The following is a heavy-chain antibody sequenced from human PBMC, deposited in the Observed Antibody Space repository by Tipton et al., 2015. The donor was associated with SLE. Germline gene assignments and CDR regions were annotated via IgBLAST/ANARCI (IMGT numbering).Heavy chain of an antibody. J-gene: IGHJ3*02. D-gene: IGHD5-12*01. CDR1: GFTFSSYA. CDR2: TNRDGSSR. CDR3: AKRHFNSGSYDAFSI. V-gene: IGHV3-74*01. Sequence: SLRLSCAASGFTFSSYAMHWVRQAPGKGLVWVSRTNRDGSSRTYADSVKGRFTIPRDNSGNTLYLQMNSLRPEDTAIYYCAKRHFNSGSYDAFSIWGPGTSVNVSS.